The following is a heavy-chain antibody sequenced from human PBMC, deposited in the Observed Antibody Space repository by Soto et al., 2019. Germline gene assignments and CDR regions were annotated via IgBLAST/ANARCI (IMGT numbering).Heavy chain of an antibody. Sequence: ASVKVSCKASGYTFTSYAMHWVRQAPGQRLEWMGWINAGNGNTKYSQKFQGRVTITRDTSASTTYMEVSSLRSEDTAVYYCARTKNIVLLPAALDYWGQGTLVTVSS. CDR2: INAGNGNT. V-gene: IGHV1-3*01. CDR1: GYTFTSYA. J-gene: IGHJ4*02. CDR3: ARTKNIVLLPAALDY. D-gene: IGHD2-2*01.